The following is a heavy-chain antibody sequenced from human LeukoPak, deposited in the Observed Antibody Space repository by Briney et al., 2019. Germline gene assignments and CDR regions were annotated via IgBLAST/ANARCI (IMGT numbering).Heavy chain of an antibody. Sequence: PSETLSLTCAVYGGSFSGYYWSWIRQPPGKGLEWIGEINHSGSTNYNPSLKSRVTISVDTSKNQFSLKLSSVTAADTAVYYCARPRITMVRGVPKLSYYYMDVWGKGTTVTVSS. V-gene: IGHV4-34*01. CDR1: GGSFSGYY. D-gene: IGHD3-10*01. J-gene: IGHJ6*03. CDR3: ARPRITMVRGVPKLSYYYMDV. CDR2: INHSGST.